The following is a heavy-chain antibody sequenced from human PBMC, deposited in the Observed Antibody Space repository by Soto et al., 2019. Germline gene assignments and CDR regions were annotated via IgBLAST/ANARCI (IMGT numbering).Heavy chain of an antibody. J-gene: IGHJ5*02. V-gene: IGHV4-59*01. CDR1: GGSISSYY. CDR2: IYYSGST. D-gene: IGHD6-6*01. CDR3: ARYVEQVVRRRWFDP. Sequence: PSETLSLTCTVSGGSISSYYWSWIRQPPGKGLEWIGYIYYSGSTNYNPSLKSRVTISVDTSKNQFSLKLSSVTAADTAVYYCARYVEQVVRRRWFDPWGQRTLVTVSS.